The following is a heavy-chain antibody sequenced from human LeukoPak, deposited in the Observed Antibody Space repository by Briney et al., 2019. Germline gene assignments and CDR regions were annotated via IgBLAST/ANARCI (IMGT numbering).Heavy chain of an antibody. CDR1: GLPFSSYP. J-gene: IGHJ4*01. V-gene: IGHV3-64D*06. Sequence: GVPLTLSCSACGLPFSSYPMHWVRHAPGEGLEYLSAIRSNGGNTYYADSVKGRFTIYRDNHKNTLYLQMSSLRAEDAAVYYCVKAVLPLYSYGPGDYWGQGRLVTVSS. CDR3: VKAVLPLYSYGPGDY. D-gene: IGHD5-18*01. CDR2: IRSNGGNT.